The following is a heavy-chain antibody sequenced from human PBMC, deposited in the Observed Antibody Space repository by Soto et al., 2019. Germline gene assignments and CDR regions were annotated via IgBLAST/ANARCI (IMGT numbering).Heavy chain of an antibody. J-gene: IGHJ6*03. Sequence: EVQLVESGGGLVQPGGSLRLSCAASGFTLSTFWSSWVGQAPGKGRVGVSRINSDGSVSSYADSVKGRLTISRDNVKNTLYLQMDSLRAEDTAVYYCARGDCVGGPCYSLAGSFYYYMDVWGKGTTVTVFS. CDR1: GFTLSTFW. CDR2: INSDGSVS. D-gene: IGHD2-15*01. V-gene: IGHV3-74*01. CDR3: ARGDCVGGPCYSLAGSFYYYMDV.